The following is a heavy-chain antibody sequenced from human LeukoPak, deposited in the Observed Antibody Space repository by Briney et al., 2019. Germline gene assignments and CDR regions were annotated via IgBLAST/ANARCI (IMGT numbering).Heavy chain of an antibody. V-gene: IGHV4-59*01. CDR1: GGSISSYY. J-gene: IGHJ6*02. CDR3: ARPSGGGMTTAEYYYGMDV. Sequence: PSETLSLTCTVSGGSISSYYWSWIRQPPGKGLEWIGYIYYSGSTNYNPSLKSRVTISVDTSKNQFSLKLSSVTAADTAVYYCARPSGGGMTTAEYYYGMDVWGQGTTVTVSS. CDR2: IYYSGST. D-gene: IGHD6-25*01.